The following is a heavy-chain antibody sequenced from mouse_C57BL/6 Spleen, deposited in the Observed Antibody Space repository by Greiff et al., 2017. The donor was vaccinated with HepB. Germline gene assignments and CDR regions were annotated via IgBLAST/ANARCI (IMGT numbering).Heavy chain of an antibody. D-gene: IGHD4-1*01. V-gene: IGHV1-61*01. Sequence: QVQLQQPGAELVRPGSSVKLSCKASGYTFTSYWMDWVKQRPGQGLEWIGNIYPSDSETHYNQKFKDKATLTVDKSSSTAYMQLSSLTSEDSAVYYCARWDGRYFDVWGTGTTVTVSS. CDR1: GYTFTSYW. J-gene: IGHJ1*03. CDR3: ARWDGRYFDV. CDR2: IYPSDSET.